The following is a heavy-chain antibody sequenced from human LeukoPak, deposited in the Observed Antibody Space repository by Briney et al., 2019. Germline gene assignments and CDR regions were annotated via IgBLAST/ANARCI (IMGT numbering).Heavy chain of an antibody. V-gene: IGHV3-48*03. CDR3: ARGLSFYYDSSGYPAIRYYFDY. CDR1: GFTFSNSE. J-gene: IGHJ4*02. Sequence: GGSLRLSCAASGFTFSNSEMNWVRQAPGKGLEWVSYISDTGYSIYYADSVKGRFTISRDNTKNSLYLQMNSLRAEDTAIYYCARGLSFYYDSSGYPAIRYYFDYWGQGTLVTVSS. CDR2: ISDTGYSI. D-gene: IGHD3-22*01.